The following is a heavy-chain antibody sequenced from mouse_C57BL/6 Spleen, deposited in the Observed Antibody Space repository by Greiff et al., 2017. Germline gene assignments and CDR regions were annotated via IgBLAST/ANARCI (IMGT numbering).Heavy chain of an antibody. CDR3: ARERGNYADFDY. Sequence: VQLQQSGASVKISCKASGYAFSSYWMNWVKQRPGKGLEWIGQIYPGDGDTNYNGKFKGKATLTADKSSSTAYMQLSSLTSEDSAVYFCARERGNYADFDYRGQGTTLTVSS. D-gene: IGHD2-1*01. V-gene: IGHV1-80*01. J-gene: IGHJ2*01. CDR2: IYPGDGDT. CDR1: GYAFSSYW.